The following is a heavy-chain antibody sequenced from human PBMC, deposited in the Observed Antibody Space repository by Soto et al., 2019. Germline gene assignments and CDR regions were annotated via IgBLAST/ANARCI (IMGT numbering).Heavy chain of an antibody. CDR3: AMANYGSGSNY. D-gene: IGHD3-10*01. CDR2: IYYSGST. J-gene: IGHJ4*02. Sequence: SETLSLTCTVSGGSISSYYWSWIRQPPGKGLEWIGYIYYSGSTNYNPSLKSRVTISVDTSKNQFSLKLSSVTAADTAVYYCAMANYGSGSNYWGQGTLVTVSS. CDR1: GGSISSYY. V-gene: IGHV4-59*01.